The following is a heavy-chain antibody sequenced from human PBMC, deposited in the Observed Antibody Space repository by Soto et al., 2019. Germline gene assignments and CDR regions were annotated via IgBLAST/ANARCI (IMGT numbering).Heavy chain of an antibody. D-gene: IGHD3-3*01. CDR3: ARDLLAAYDFWSGYFVYAMYV. CDR2: ISAYNGNT. V-gene: IGHV1-18*04. Sequence: AVKVSCKASGYTFTSYGISWVRQAPGQGLEWMGWISAYNGNTNYAQKLQGRVTMTTDTSTSTAYMELRSLRSDDTAVYYCARDLLAAYDFWSGYFVYAMYVWG. J-gene: IGHJ6*02. CDR1: GYTFTSYG.